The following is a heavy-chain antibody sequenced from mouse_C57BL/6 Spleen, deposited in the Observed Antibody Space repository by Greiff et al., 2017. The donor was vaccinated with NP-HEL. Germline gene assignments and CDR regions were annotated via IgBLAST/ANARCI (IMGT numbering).Heavy chain of an antibody. J-gene: IGHJ2*01. V-gene: IGHV1-69*01. Sequence: QVQLQQPGAELVMPGASVKLSCKASGYTFTSYWMHWVKQRPGQGLEWIGEFDPSDSYTNYNQKFKGKSTLTVDKSSSTAYMQLSSLTSEDSAVYYCARNRKGYFDYWGQGTTLTVSS. CDR3: ARNRKGYFDY. CDR2: FDPSDSYT. CDR1: GYTFTSYW.